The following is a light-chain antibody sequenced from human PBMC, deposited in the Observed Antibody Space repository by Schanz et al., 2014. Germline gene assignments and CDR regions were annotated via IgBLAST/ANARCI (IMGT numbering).Light chain of an antibody. CDR2: GAS. CDR3: HQCDTSPFT. Sequence: EIVLTQSPATLSLSPGERATLSCRASQSVNSIYFAWYQQKPGQAPRLLISGASSRATGIPDRFSGRGSGTDFTLTIDRLEPEDFAVYYCHQCDTSPFTFGPGTKVEIK. J-gene: IGKJ3*01. CDR1: QSVNSIY. V-gene: IGKV3-20*01.